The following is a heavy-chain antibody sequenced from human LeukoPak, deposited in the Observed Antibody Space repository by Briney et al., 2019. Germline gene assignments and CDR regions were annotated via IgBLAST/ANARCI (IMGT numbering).Heavy chain of an antibody. J-gene: IGHJ2*01. Sequence: GESLRLSCEASGFTFSSYGIHWVRQAPGKGLEWVAVIWFDGTENFYGDSVQGRFTISRSNSNNTVHLQMTRLRADDTAVYYCAKVGEFETFGGNSDWYFDLWGRGTLVTVSS. V-gene: IGHV3-33*03. D-gene: IGHD4-23*01. CDR2: IWFDGTEN. CDR1: GFTFSSYG. CDR3: AKVGEFETFGGNSDWYFDL.